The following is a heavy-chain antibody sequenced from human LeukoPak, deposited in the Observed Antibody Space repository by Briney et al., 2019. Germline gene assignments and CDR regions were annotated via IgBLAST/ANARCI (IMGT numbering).Heavy chain of an antibody. V-gene: IGHV5-51*01. Sequence: GESLKISCKGSGYSFTSYWIGWVRQMPGKGLEWMGTIYPGDSDIRYSPSFQGQVTISADKSISTAYLQWSSLKASDTAMYYCARLISGSGSSPYYYYYMDVWGKGTTVTLSS. J-gene: IGHJ6*03. CDR1: GYSFTSYW. D-gene: IGHD3-10*01. CDR2: IYPGDSDI. CDR3: ARLISGSGSSPYYYYYMDV.